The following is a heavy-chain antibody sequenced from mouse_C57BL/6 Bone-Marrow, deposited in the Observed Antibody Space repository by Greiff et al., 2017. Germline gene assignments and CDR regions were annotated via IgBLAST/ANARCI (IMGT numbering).Heavy chain of an antibody. CDR1: GFNIKNTY. D-gene: IGHD1-1*01. V-gene: IGHV14-3*01. CDR3: AVDYYGSSPTPFAY. CDR2: IDPANGNT. Sequence: EVQLQQSVAELVRPGASVKLSCTASGFNIKNTYMHWVKQRPEQGLEWIGRIDPANGNTKYAPKFQGKATITADTSSNTAYLQLSSLTSEDTAIYSCAVDYYGSSPTPFAYWGQGTLVTVSA. J-gene: IGHJ3*01.